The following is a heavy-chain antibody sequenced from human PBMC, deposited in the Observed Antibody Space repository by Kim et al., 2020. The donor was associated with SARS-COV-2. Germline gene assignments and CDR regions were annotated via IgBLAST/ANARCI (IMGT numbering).Heavy chain of an antibody. CDR1: GDSVSSNSAA. CDR3: ARDGVAVGPLRDYYYYGMDV. D-gene: IGHD2-15*01. Sequence: SQTLSLTCAISGDSVSSNSAAWNWIRQSPSRGLEWLGRTYYRSKWYNDYAVSVKSRITINPDTSKNQFSLQLNSVTPEDTAVYYCARDGVAVGPLRDYYYYGMDVWGQGTTVTVSS. CDR2: TYYRSKWYN. V-gene: IGHV6-1*01. J-gene: IGHJ6*02.